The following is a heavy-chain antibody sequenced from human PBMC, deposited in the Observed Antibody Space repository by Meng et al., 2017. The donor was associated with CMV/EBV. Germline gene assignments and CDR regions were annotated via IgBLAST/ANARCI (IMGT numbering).Heavy chain of an antibody. V-gene: IGHV3-30*02. CDR2: IRYDGSNK. CDR3: ARGDVVVVAATQRHYGMDV. CDR1: GFTFSSYG. J-gene: IGHJ6*02. D-gene: IGHD2-15*01. Sequence: GESLKISCAASGFTFSSYGMHWVRQAPGKGLEWVAFIRYDGSNKYYADSVKGRFTISRDNSKNTLYLQMNSLRAEDTAVYYCARGDVVVVAATQRHYGMDVWGQGTTVTVSS.